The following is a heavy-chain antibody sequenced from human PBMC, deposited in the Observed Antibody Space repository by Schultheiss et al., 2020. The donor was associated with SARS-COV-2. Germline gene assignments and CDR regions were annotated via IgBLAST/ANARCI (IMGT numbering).Heavy chain of an antibody. J-gene: IGHJ4*02. D-gene: IGHD2-15*01. Sequence: GGSLRLSCAASGFTFSHYWMNWVRQAPGKGLEWVANIKQDGSEKYYVDSVKGRFTISRHNSKNTLYLQMNSLRAEDTAVYYCARLVATPGYFDYWGQGTLVTVSS. CDR3: ARLVATPGYFDY. V-gene: IGHV3-7*03. CDR1: GFTFSHYW. CDR2: IKQDGSEK.